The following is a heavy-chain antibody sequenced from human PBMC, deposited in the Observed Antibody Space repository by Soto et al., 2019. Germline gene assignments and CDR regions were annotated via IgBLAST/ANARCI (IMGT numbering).Heavy chain of an antibody. CDR3: VREDWHRFDS. J-gene: IGHJ4*02. V-gene: IGHV3-7*01. Sequence: EVQLVESGGRLVXXGXSXRLSCAASGFMFSAYWMSWVRQDPGKGLEWVATISGGASDKFYVDSVKGRFTISRDDSKNALYLQMNSLRDEDTAVYYCVREDWHRFDSWGQGTLVTVSS. D-gene: IGHD2-21*01. CDR1: GFMFSAYW. CDR2: ISGGASDK.